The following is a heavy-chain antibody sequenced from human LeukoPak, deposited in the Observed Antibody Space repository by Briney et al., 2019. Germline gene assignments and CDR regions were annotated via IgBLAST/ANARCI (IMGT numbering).Heavy chain of an antibody. J-gene: IGHJ1*01. Sequence: PSETLSLTCTVSGGSISSSSYYWGWIRQPPGKGLEWIGSIYYSGSTYYNPSLKSRVTISVDTSKNRFSLNLRSVTAADTAVYYCARRRYYDGSGYLEWGQGTLLSVSS. CDR2: IYYSGST. V-gene: IGHV4-39*01. CDR1: GGSISSSSYY. D-gene: IGHD3-22*01. CDR3: ARRRYYDGSGYLE.